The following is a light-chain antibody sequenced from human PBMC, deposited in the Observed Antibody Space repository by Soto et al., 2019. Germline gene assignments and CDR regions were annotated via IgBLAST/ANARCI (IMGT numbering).Light chain of an antibody. CDR2: AAS. V-gene: IGKV1-9*01. J-gene: IGKJ4*01. CDR1: QGIRSY. Sequence: DIQMNQSPSTLSASVGDRVTITCRASQGIRSYLAWYQQQPGKAPKLLIYAASTLQSGVPSRFSGSGSGTEFSLTISSLQPEDFATYSCQQLHSYPLTVGGGTKVDSK. CDR3: QQLHSYPLT.